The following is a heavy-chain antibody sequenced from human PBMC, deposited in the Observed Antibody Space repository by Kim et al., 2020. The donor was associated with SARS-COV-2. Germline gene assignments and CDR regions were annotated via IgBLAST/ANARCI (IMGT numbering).Heavy chain of an antibody. CDR3: ARGGGDDCGDIYYFDY. J-gene: IGHJ4*02. Sequence: GGSLRLSCAASGFTFSSYSMNWVRQAPGKGLEWVSYISSSSSTIYYADSVKGRFTISRDNAKNSLYLQMNSLRDEDTAVYYCARGGGDDCGDIYYFDYWGQGTLVTVSS. V-gene: IGHV3-48*02. CDR2: ISSSSSTI. D-gene: IGHD4-17*01. CDR1: GFTFSSYS.